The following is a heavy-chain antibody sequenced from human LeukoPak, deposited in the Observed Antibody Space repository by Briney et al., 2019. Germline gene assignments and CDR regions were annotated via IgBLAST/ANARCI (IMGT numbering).Heavy chain of an antibody. CDR2: MNPNSGNT. Sequence: ASVKVSCKASGYTFTSQDVNWVRQATGQGLEWMGWMNPNSGNTGYAQKFQGRVTISRNTSITTAYMELSGLTSEDTAVYYCASYSGYAQWGQGTLVTVSS. J-gene: IGHJ4*02. D-gene: IGHD5-12*01. V-gene: IGHV1-8*03. CDR3: ASYSGYAQ. CDR1: GYTFTSQD.